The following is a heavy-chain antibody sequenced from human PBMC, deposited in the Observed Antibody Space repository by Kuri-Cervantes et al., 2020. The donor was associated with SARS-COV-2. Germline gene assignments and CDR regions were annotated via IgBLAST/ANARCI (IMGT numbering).Heavy chain of an antibody. J-gene: IGHJ4*02. CDR3: ARDSGDLYFDN. D-gene: IGHD3-10*01. Sequence: GESLKISCAASGFTFSSHSMNWVRQAPGKGLEWVSYISSSSSTTYYADSVKGRFTISRDNAKNSLYLQMDILGAEDTAMYYCARDSGDLYFDNWGQGALVTVSS. V-gene: IGHV3-48*04. CDR1: GFTFSSHS. CDR2: ISSSSSTT.